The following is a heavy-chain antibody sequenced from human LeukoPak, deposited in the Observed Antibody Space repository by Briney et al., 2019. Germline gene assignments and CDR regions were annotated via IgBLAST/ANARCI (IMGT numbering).Heavy chain of an antibody. CDR3: ARLYVSSGSGMDV. CDR2: IYYSGST. D-gene: IGHD3-22*01. J-gene: IGHJ6*02. CDR1: GGSISSYY. Sequence: SETLSLTCTVSGGSISSYYWSWIRQPPGKGLEWIGYIYYSGSTNYNPSLKSRVTISVDTSKNQFSLKLSSVTAADTAVYYCARLYVSSGSGMDVWGQGTTVTVSS. V-gene: IGHV4-59*01.